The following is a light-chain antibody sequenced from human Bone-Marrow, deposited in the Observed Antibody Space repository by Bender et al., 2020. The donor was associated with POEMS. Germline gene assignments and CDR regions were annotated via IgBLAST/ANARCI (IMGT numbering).Light chain of an antibody. J-gene: IGLJ1*01. V-gene: IGLV1-47*01. CDR2: KDN. CDR3: AAWDDSLSGYYV. Sequence: QSVLTQPHSASGTPGQRVTISCSGSSSNIGRNYVYWYRQLPGTAPSLLIYKDNQRPSGVPDRFSGSKSGTSASLAISGLRSEDEADYYCAAWDDSLSGYYVYGTESQVTV. CDR1: SSNIGRNY.